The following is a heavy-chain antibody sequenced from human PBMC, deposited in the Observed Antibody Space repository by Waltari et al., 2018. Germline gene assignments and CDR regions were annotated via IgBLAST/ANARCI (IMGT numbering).Heavy chain of an antibody. CDR3: ARRFDS. V-gene: IGHV3-48*03. CDR2: ISGSGTTI. CDR1: GFTFSSYG. Sequence: EVQLVESGGGLVQPGGSLRLSCAASGFTFSSYGMNWVRQAPGKGLDVISYISGSGTTIYYADSVKGRFTISRDDAENSLYLQMNSLRAEDTALYYCARRFDSWGQGTRVTVSS. J-gene: IGHJ4*02.